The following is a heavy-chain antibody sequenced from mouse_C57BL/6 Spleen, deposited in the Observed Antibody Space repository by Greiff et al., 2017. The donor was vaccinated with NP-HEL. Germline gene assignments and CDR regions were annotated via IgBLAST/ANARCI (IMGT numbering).Heavy chain of an antibody. D-gene: IGHD2-5*01. CDR3: ARGSYYSNLFAY. CDR1: GFTFSSYT. J-gene: IGHJ3*01. Sequence: EVQLQESGGGLVKPGGSLKLSCAASGFTFSSYTMSWVRQTPEKRLAWVATISGGGGNTYYPDSVKGRFTISRDNAKNTLYLQMSSLRSEDTALYYCARGSYYSNLFAYWGQGTLVTVSA. V-gene: IGHV5-9*01. CDR2: ISGGGGNT.